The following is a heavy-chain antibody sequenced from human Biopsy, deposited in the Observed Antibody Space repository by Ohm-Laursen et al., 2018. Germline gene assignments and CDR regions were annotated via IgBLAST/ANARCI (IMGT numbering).Heavy chain of an antibody. J-gene: IGHJ4*02. CDR1: GFTFSSYG. D-gene: IGHD2-8*01. CDR3: AKCMTGGSNYYFHH. V-gene: IGHV3-33*06. CDR2: IWYDGSNK. Sequence: SLRLSCAASGFTFSSYGMHWVRQAPGKGLEWVAAIWYDGSNKNYADSVKGRFTISRDNSKNTLYLQMISLRGEDTAVYYCAKCMTGGSNYYFHHCGQGTLVTVSS.